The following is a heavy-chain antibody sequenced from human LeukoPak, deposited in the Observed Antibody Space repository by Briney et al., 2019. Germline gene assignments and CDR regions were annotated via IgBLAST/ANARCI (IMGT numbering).Heavy chain of an antibody. J-gene: IGHJ4*02. CDR3: ARPNFIVGATYYFDY. Sequence: PGGSLRLSCAASGFTFSSYSMNWVRQAPGKGLEWVSSISSSSSYIYYADSVKGRFTISRDNAKNSLYLQMNSLRAEDTAVYYCARPNFIVGATYYFDYWGQGTLVTVSS. D-gene: IGHD1-26*01. V-gene: IGHV3-21*01. CDR2: ISSSSSYI. CDR1: GFTFSSYS.